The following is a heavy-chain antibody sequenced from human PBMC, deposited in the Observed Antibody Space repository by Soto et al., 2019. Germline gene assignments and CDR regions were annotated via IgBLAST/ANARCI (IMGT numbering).Heavy chain of an antibody. CDR1: GFTFSSYG. CDR2: ISYDGSNK. D-gene: IGHD5-18*01. Sequence: ESGGGVVQPGRSLRLSCAASGFTFSSYGMHWVRQPPGKGLEWVAVISYDGSNKYYAYSVKGRCTISRDNSKNTLYLQMNSLRAEDTSVYYCAKDFFAAMVNGYYGMDVWGERTTVNVSS. CDR3: AKDFFAAMVNGYYGMDV. V-gene: IGHV3-30*18. J-gene: IGHJ6*02.